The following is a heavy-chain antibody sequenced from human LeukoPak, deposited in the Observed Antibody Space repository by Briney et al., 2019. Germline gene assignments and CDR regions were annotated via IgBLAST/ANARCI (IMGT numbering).Heavy chain of an antibody. J-gene: IGHJ6*02. Sequence: GGSLRLSCAASGFTFSSYAMSWVRQAPGKGLEWVSAISGSGGSTYYADSVKGRFTISRDNSKNTLYLQMNSLRAEDAAVYYCAKDLGGYYYGMDVWGQGTTVTVSS. CDR2: ISGSGGST. CDR3: AKDLGGYYYGMDV. CDR1: GFTFSSYA. D-gene: IGHD3-16*01. V-gene: IGHV3-23*01.